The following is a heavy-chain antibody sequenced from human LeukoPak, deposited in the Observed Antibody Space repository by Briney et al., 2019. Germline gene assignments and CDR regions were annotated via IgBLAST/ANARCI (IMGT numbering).Heavy chain of an antibody. CDR1: GFTFSSYS. V-gene: IGHV3-21*01. CDR3: ARLHGSGIFQH. J-gene: IGHJ1*01. CDR2: ISSSSSYI. Sequence: GGSLRLSCAASGFTFSSYSMNWVRQAPGKGLEWVSSISSSSSYIYYADSVKGRFTISRDNAKNSLYLQMNSLRAEGTAVYYCARLHGSGIFQHWGQGTLVTVSS. D-gene: IGHD3-10*01.